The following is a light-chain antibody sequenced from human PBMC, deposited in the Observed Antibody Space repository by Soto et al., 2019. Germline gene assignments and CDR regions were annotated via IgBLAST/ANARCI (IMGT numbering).Light chain of an antibody. CDR2: DVS. J-gene: IGLJ1*01. CDR1: SSDVGGYNY. Sequence: QSVLTQPASVSGSPGQSITISCTETSSDVGGYNYVSWYQQHPGKAPKLMIYDVSNRLSGVSNRFSGSKSGNTASLTISGLQAEDEADYYCSSYTSSSSYVFGTGTKVTVL. CDR3: SSYTSSSSYV. V-gene: IGLV2-14*01.